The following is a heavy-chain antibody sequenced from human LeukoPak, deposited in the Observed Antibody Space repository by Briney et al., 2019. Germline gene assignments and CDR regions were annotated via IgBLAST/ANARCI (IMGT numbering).Heavy chain of an antibody. J-gene: IGHJ4*02. CDR1: GFILSSYA. CDR2: ISDSGSST. CDR3: TGLYGGSYAY. Sequence: GGSLRLSYTASGFILSSYAMAWVRQAPGKGLDWVSTISDSGSSTFYADSVKGRFTISRDNSRNIVFLQINSLRAEDTAMYYCTGLYGGSYAYWGQGTLVTVSS. V-gene: IGHV3-23*01. D-gene: IGHD1-26*01.